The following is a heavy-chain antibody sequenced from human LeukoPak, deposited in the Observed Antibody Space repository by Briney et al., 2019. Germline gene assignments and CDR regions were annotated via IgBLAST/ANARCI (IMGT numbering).Heavy chain of an antibody. J-gene: IGHJ4*02. V-gene: IGHV4-34*01. CDR2: INHSGST. Sequence: PSETLSLTCAVYGGSFSGYYWSWIRQPPGKGLEWIGEINHSGSTNYNPSLKSRVTISVDTSKNQFSLNLNSVTAADTAVYYCARAVSEYTYGTRFDYWGQGTLVTVSS. D-gene: IGHD5-18*01. CDR3: ARAVSEYTYGTRFDY. CDR1: GGSFSGYY.